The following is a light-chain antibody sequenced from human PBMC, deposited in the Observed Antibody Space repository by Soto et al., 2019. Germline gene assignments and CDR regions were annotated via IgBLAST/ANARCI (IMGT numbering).Light chain of an antibody. V-gene: IGKV3-15*01. J-gene: IGKJ4*01. CDR2: GAS. CDR3: QQYNSWPLT. CDR1: QSVSRGS. Sequence: IVLTQSPGTLSLSPGERATLSCRASQSVSRGSLAWYQQKPGQAPRLLIYGASTRATGIPARFSGSGSGTEFTLTISSLQSEDFAVYYCQQYNSWPLTFGGGTKVDIK.